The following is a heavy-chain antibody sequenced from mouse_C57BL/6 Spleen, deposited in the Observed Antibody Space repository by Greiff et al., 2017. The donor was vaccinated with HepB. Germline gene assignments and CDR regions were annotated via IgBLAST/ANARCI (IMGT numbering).Heavy chain of an antibody. V-gene: IGHV1-52*01. CDR1: GYTFTSYW. Sequence: QVQLKQPGAELVRPGSSVKLSCKASGYTFTSYWMHWVKQRPIQGLEWIGNIDPSDSETHYNQKFKDKATLTVDKSSSTAYMQLSSLTSEDSAVYYCARSVITTVVASFDYWGQGTTLTVSS. J-gene: IGHJ2*01. D-gene: IGHD1-1*01. CDR2: IDPSDSET. CDR3: ARSVITTVVASFDY.